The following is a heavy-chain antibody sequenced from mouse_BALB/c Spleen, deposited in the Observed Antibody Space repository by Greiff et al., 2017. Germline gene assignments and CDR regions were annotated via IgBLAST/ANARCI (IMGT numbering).Heavy chain of an antibody. D-gene: IGHD2-1*01. CDR1: GFTFSSYG. CDR2: ISSGGSYT. V-gene: IGHV5-6*01. Sequence: DVQLQESGGGLVKPGGSLKLSCAASGFTFSSYGMSWVRQTPDKRLEWVATISSGGSYTYYPDSVKGRFTISRDNAKNTLYLQMSSLKSEDTAMYYCARDGNYEAMDYWGQGTSVTVSS. CDR3: ARDGNYEAMDY. J-gene: IGHJ4*01.